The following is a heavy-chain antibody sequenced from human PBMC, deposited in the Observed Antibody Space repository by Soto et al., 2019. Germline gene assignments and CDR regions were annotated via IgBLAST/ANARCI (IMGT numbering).Heavy chain of an antibody. CDR1: GGSISSGGYS. CDR3: ARAKDSSGYYLYYFDY. J-gene: IGHJ4*02. CDR2: IYHSGST. D-gene: IGHD3-22*01. V-gene: IGHV4-30-2*01. Sequence: PSETLSLTCAVSGGSISSGGYSWSWIRQPPGKGLEWIGYIYHSGSTYYNPSLKSRVTISVDRSKNQFSLKLSSVTAADTAVYYCARAKDSSGYYLYYFDYWGQGTLVTVSS.